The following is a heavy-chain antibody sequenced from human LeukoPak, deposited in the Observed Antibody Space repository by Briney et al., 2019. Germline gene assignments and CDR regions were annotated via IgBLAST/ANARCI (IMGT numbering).Heavy chain of an antibody. CDR1: GFTFSSYS. J-gene: IGHJ3*02. CDR3: ASTSWGVPAAKGAFDI. V-gene: IGHV3-21*01. Sequence: SGGSLRLSCAASGFTFSSYSMNWVRQAPGKGLEWVSSISSSSSYIYYADSVKGRFTISRDNAKNSLYLQMNSLRAEDTAAYYCASTSWGVPAAKGAFDIWGQGTMVTVSS. D-gene: IGHD2-2*01. CDR2: ISSSSSYI.